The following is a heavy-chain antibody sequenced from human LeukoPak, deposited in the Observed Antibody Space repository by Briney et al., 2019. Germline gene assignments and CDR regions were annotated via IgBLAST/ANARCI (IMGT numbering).Heavy chain of an antibody. CDR2: IYYSGST. Sequence: SETLSLTCTVSGGSISSSSYYWGWIRQPPGKGLEWIGSIYYSGSTYYNPSLKSRVTISVDTSKNQFSLKLSSVTAADTAVYYCARDLKYSSGWYEGPNYYFDYWGQGTLVTVSS. V-gene: IGHV4-39*07. J-gene: IGHJ4*02. D-gene: IGHD6-19*01. CDR1: GGSISSSSYY. CDR3: ARDLKYSSGWYEGPNYYFDY.